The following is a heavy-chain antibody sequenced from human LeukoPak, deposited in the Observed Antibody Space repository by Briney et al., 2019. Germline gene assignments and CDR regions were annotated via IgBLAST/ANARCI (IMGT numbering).Heavy chain of an antibody. CDR3: ARATYYYYYYMDV. CDR1: GGSISSGTYY. J-gene: IGHJ6*03. V-gene: IGHV4-61*02. CDR2: IFTSGST. Sequence: SETLSLTCTVSGGSISSGTYYWSWIRQPAGKGLEWIGRIFTSGSTNYNPSLKSRVTISLDTSNNQFSLKLSSVTAADTAVYYCARATYYYYYYMDVWGKGTTVTVSS.